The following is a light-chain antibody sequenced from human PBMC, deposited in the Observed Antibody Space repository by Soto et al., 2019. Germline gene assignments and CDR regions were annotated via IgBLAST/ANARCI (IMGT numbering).Light chain of an antibody. CDR3: SSYTSSSTYV. J-gene: IGLJ1*01. CDR1: ISDVGFYAR. V-gene: IGLV2-18*02. CDR2: DVT. Sequence: QSALTQPPSVSGSPGQSVTISCTGTISDVGFYARVSWYQQPPGTAPKLLIYDVTNRPPGFPDRFSGSQSGKTASLTISGLQAGDEADYYCSSYTSSSTYVFGTGTKVTVL.